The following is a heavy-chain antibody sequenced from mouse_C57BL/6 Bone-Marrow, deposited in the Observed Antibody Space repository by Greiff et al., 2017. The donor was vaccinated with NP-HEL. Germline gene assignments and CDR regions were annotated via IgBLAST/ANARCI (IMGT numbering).Heavy chain of an antibody. CDR3: ARAYSNYLDY. V-gene: IGHV3-6*01. J-gene: IGHJ2*01. Sequence: EVKLQESGPGLVKPSQSLSLTCSVTGYSITSGYYWNWIRRFPGNKLEWVGSISYDGSNNSSPSLKNRISITRDTSKNQFFLKLNSVTAEYTATYYCARAYSNYLDYWGQGTTLTVSS. CDR1: GYSITSGYY. D-gene: IGHD2-5*01. CDR2: ISYDGSN.